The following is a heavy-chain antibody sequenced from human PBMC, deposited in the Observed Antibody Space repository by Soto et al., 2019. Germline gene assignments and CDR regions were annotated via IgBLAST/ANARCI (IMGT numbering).Heavy chain of an antibody. Sequence: QVQLQESGPGLVKPSETLSLTCTVSGGSISSYYWSWIRQPPGKGLEWIGYIYYSGSTNYNPSIKSRVTISVDTSKNQCSLKLSSVTAAETAVYYCARAGPRSITIFGVAPGWFDPWGQGTLVTVSS. J-gene: IGHJ5*02. V-gene: IGHV4-59*01. D-gene: IGHD3-3*01. CDR3: ARAGPRSITIFGVAPGWFDP. CDR2: IYYSGST. CDR1: GGSISSYY.